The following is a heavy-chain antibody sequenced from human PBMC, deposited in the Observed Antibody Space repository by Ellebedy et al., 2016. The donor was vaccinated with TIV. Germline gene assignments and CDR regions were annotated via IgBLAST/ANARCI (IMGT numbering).Heavy chain of an antibody. Sequence: GESLKISCAASGFTFSDYPMTSVRQAPGKGLEWVSVLSNNSRTTFYADFVKGRFFISRDNSKNTLFLQMNSLRAEDTAIYYCAAGAMADYWGQGTVVTVSS. CDR1: GFTFSDYP. CDR2: LSNNSRTT. V-gene: IGHV3-23*01. J-gene: IGHJ4*02. CDR3: AAGAMADY. D-gene: IGHD5-18*01.